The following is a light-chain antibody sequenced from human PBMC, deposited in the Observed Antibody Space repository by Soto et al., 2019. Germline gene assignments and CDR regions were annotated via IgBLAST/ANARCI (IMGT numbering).Light chain of an antibody. CDR1: QYINTR. J-gene: IGKJ1*01. CDR2: QTS. V-gene: IGKV3-11*01. CDR3: HQRQSWPRT. Sequence: EIVLTQSPATLYSFPGDRVTLSCRAGQYINTRLAWYQHRPGQAPRLLIYQTSIRAAGIPARFSASGTGTDFTLTISDVQPEDFAVYYCHQRQSWPRTVGQGTKVDI.